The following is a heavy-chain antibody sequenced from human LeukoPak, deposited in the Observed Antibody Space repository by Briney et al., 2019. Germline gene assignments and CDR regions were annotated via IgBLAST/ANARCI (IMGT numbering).Heavy chain of an antibody. CDR2: ISYDGSNK. CDR1: GFTFSSYA. CDR3: ARRYYGSGSYYPFDY. V-gene: IGHV3-30*04. J-gene: IGHJ4*02. Sequence: PGGSLRLSCAASGFTFSSYAMHWVRQAPGKGLEWVAVISYDGSNKYYADSVKGRFTISRDNSKNTLYLQMNSLRAEDTAVYYCARRYYGSGSYYPFDYWGQGTLVTVSS. D-gene: IGHD3-10*01.